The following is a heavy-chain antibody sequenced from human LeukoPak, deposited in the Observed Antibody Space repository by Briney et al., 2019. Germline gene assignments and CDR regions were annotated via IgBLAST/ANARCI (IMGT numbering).Heavy chain of an antibody. CDR2: INAGNGNT. Sequence: AAVKVSCKASGYTFTSYAMHWVCQAPGQRLEWMGWINAGNGNTKYSQEFQGRVTITRDTSASTAYMELSSLRSEDMAVYYCARVGAAADLGYWGQGTLVTVSS. CDR1: GYTFTSYA. J-gene: IGHJ4*02. V-gene: IGHV1-3*03. CDR3: ARVGAAADLGY. D-gene: IGHD6-13*01.